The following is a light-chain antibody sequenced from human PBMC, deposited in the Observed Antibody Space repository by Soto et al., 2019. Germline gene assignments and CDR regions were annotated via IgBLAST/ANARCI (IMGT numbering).Light chain of an antibody. CDR2: EVN. J-gene: IGLJ2*01. CDR3: CSYAGSNSLI. Sequence: QSALTQPAPVSGSPGQSITISCTGTNGDVGSYDLVSWYQRYPGEAPKLIIYEVNKRPSGISNRFSGSKSGNTASLTISGLQAEDEAEYDCCSYAGSNSLIFGGGTKVTVL. V-gene: IGLV2-23*02. CDR1: NGDVGSYDL.